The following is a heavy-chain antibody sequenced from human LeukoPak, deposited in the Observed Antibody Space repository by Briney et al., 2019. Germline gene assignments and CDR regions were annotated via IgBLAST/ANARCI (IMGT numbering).Heavy chain of an antibody. CDR3: ARFRPVGDYYMDV. Sequence: ASVKVSCKASGYTFTGYYMHWVRQAPGQGLEWMGWINPNSGGTNYAQKFQGRVAITADKSTSTAYMELSSLRSEDTAVYYCARFRPVGDYYMDVWGKGTTVTVSS. CDR1: GYTFTGYY. D-gene: IGHD3-16*01. CDR2: INPNSGGT. V-gene: IGHV1-2*02. J-gene: IGHJ6*03.